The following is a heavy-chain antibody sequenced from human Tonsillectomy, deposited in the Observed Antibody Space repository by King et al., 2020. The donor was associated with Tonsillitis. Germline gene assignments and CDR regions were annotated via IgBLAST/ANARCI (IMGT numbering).Heavy chain of an antibody. CDR1: GYTFTSYY. D-gene: IGHD3-22*01. CDR3: AIDPYYYDSSGYYATYYFDF. V-gene: IGHV1-46*01. Sequence: VQLVESGAEVKKPGASVKVSCKASGYTFTSYYMHWVRQAPGQGLEWMGIINPSGGSTSYAQKFQGRLTMTRDTYTSTVYMEMSRLRSEDTAVYYCAIDPYYYDSSGYYATYYFDFWGQGTLVPVSS. J-gene: IGHJ4*02. CDR2: INPSGGST.